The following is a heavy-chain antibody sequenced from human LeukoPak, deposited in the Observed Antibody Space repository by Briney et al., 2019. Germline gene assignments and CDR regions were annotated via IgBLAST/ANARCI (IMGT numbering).Heavy chain of an antibody. D-gene: IGHD6-13*01. J-gene: IGHJ4*02. CDR1: GFTFSNAW. CDR3: TTSFFIAAADSLDC. V-gene: IGHV3-15*01. Sequence: GGSLRLSCAASGFTFSNAWMSWVRQAPGKGLEWVGRIKSKTDGGTTDYAAPVKGRFTISRDDSKNTLYLQMNSLKTEDTAVYYCTTSFFIAAADSLDCWGQGTLVTVSS. CDR2: IKSKTDGGTT.